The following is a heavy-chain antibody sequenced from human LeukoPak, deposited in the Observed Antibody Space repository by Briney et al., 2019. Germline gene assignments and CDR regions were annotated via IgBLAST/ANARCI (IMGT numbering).Heavy chain of an antibody. V-gene: IGHV1-18*01. CDR1: GYTFTSYG. J-gene: IGHJ4*02. CDR3: ARALRYYYDSSGYYLDY. CDR2: ISAYNGNT. D-gene: IGHD3-22*01. Sequence: ASVKVSCKASGYTFTSYGISWVRQAPRQGLEWMGWISAYNGNTNYAQKLQGRVTMTTDTSTSTAYMELRSLRSDDTAVYYCARALRYYYDSSGYYLDYWGQGTLVTVSS.